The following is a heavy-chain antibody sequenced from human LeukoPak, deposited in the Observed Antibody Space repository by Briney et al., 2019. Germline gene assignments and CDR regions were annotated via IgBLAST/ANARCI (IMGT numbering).Heavy chain of an antibody. CDR2: IRYDGRNK. D-gene: IGHD3-22*01. V-gene: IGHV3-30*02. J-gene: IGHJ4*02. CDR1: GFTFSSYW. Sequence: GGSLRLSCAASGFTFSSYWMSWVRQAPGKGLEWVAFIRYDGRNKYYADSVKGRFIISRDNSKNTLYLQMNSLRAEDTAVYYCAKDPTHFRVWDNYDSINLNKWGQGTLVTVSS. CDR3: AKDPTHFRVWDNYDSINLNK.